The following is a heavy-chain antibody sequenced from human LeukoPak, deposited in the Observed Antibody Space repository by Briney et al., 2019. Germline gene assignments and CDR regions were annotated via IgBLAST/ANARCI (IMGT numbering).Heavy chain of an antibody. V-gene: IGHV4-4*02. CDR1: GGSIISGNW. Sequence: PSGTLSLTCAVSGGSIISGNWWSWVRQPPRKGLEWIGEIYHSGRTNYNPSLKSRVTISLDKSKNHFSLNLSSVTAADTALYYCASSDGLPPRSDSSYDVFDYWGQGTLVTVSS. J-gene: IGHJ4*02. D-gene: IGHD5-12*01. CDR2: IYHSGRT. CDR3: ASSDGLPPRSDSSYDVFDY.